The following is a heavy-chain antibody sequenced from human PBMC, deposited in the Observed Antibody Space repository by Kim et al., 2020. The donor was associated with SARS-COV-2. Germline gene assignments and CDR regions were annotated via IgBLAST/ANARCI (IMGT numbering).Heavy chain of an antibody. CDR3: AKEEGPGSGSYYKASLNFDY. J-gene: IGHJ4*02. CDR1: GFTFSSYA. Sequence: GGSLRLSCAASGFTFSSYAMSWVRQAPGKGLEWVSAISGSGGSTYYADSVKGRFTISRDNSKNTPYLQMNSLRAEDTAVYYCAKEEGPGSGSYYKASLNFDYWGQGTLVTVSS. CDR2: ISGSGGST. D-gene: IGHD3-10*01. V-gene: IGHV3-23*01.